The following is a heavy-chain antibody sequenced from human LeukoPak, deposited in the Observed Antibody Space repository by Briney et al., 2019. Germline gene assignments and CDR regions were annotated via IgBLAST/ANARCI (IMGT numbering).Heavy chain of an antibody. Sequence: GRSLRLSCAASGFTFSSYWMSWVRQAPGKGLEWVANIKQDGSEKYYVDSVKGRFTISRDNAKNSLYLQMNSLRAEDTALYYCAKDKGVGELLGEGYFDYWGQGTLVTVSS. CDR3: AKDKGVGELLGEGYFDY. CDR2: IKQDGSEK. V-gene: IGHV3-7*03. CDR1: GFTFSSYW. J-gene: IGHJ4*02. D-gene: IGHD3-10*01.